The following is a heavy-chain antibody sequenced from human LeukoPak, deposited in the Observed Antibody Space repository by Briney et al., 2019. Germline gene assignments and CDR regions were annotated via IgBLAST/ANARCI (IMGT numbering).Heavy chain of an antibody. V-gene: IGHV4-59*08. J-gene: IGHJ4*02. CDR2: IYFSGST. CDR1: GGSFSGYY. CDR3: ARRYYDTSGYSATVFDS. D-gene: IGHD3-22*01. Sequence: PSETLSLTCSVSGGSFSGYYWGWIWQPPGKGLEWIGYIYFSGSTNYNPSLKSRVTISVDTSNNQFSLKLSSVTAADTAFYYCARRYYDTSGYSATVFDSWGQGTLVTVSS.